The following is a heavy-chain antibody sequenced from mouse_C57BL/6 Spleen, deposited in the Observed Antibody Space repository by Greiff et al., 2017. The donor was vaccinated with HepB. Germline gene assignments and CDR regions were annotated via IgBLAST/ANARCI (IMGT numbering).Heavy chain of an antibody. V-gene: IGHV3-6*01. CDR2: ISYDGSN. D-gene: IGHD2-5*01. CDR3: ARYPYYSNYRYFDV. CDR1: GYSITSGYY. J-gene: IGHJ1*03. Sequence: EVKLQESGPGLVKPSQSLSLTCSVTGYSITSGYYWNWIRQFPGNKLEWMGYISYDGSNNYNPSLKNRISITRDTSKNQFFLKLNSVTTEDTATYYCARYPYYSNYRYFDVWGTGTTVTVSS.